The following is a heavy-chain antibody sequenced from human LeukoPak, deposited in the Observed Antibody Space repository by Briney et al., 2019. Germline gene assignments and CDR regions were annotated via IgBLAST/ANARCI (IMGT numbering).Heavy chain of an antibody. CDR2: IKSKSDGGTT. D-gene: IGHD3-3*01. Sequence: PGGSLRLSCAASGFTFSNAWMSWVRQAPGKGLEWVGRIKSKSDGGTTDFAAPVKGRFTISRDNSKNTLYLQMNSLRAEDTAVYYCAKDTGLRFLEWLLDYWGQGTLVTVSS. J-gene: IGHJ4*02. CDR3: AKDTGLRFLEWLLDY. CDR1: GFTFSNAW. V-gene: IGHV3-15*01.